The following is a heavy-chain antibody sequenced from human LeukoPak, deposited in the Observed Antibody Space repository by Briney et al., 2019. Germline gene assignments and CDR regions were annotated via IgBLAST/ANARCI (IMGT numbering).Heavy chain of an antibody. CDR1: GTSINTYS. CDR3: ARGDQEFDY. CDR2: VYASGDYNSVIN. V-gene: IGHV4-59*13. Sequence: SETLSLTCTVSGTSINTYSWSWIRQTPGKGLEWIGYVYASGDYNSVINTYTPSLESRVTITVDTSKNQFALRLTSLTAADTAVYYCARGDQEFDYWGQGTRVTVSS. J-gene: IGHJ4*02.